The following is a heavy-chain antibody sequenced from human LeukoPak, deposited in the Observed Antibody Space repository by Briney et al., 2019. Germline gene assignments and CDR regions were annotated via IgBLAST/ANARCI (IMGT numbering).Heavy chain of an antibody. J-gene: IGHJ5*02. Sequence: SETLSLTCTVSGGSISSYYWSWIRQPPGKGLEWIGYIYYSGSTNYNPSLKSRVTISVDTSKNQFSLKLSSVTAADTAVYYCARHPYYYDSSGCHSNWFDPWGQGTLVTVSS. CDR2: IYYSGST. V-gene: IGHV4-59*08. CDR1: GGSISSYY. CDR3: ARHPYYYDSSGCHSNWFDP. D-gene: IGHD3-22*01.